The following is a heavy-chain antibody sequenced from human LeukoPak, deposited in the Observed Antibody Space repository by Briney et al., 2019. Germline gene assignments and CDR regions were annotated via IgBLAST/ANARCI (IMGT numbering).Heavy chain of an antibody. CDR1: GYTFTSYS. J-gene: IGHJ4*02. Sequence: ASVKVSCKASGYTFTSYSMHWVRQAPGQGLEWMGIINPSGGSTTYAQKFQGRVTMTRDTSTSTVYMELSSLRSEDTAVYYCARDGHMASALYCFDYWGQGTLVTVSS. CDR3: ARDGHMASALYCFDY. D-gene: IGHD6-6*01. V-gene: IGHV1-46*01. CDR2: INPSGGST.